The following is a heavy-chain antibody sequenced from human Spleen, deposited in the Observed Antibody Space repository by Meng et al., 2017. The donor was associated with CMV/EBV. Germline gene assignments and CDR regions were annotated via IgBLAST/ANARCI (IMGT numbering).Heavy chain of an antibody. Sequence: ASVKVSCKASGYTFTSYYMHWVRQAPGQGLEWMGIINPGDGTTSYAQKFKGRVTMTSDTSTSTVYMELSSLRSEDTAVYYCARGAVWFGESMTTYYYYGMDVWGQGTTVTVSS. D-gene: IGHD3-10*01. J-gene: IGHJ6*02. V-gene: IGHV1-46*01. CDR3: ARGAVWFGESMTTYYYYGMDV. CDR2: INPGDGTT. CDR1: GYTFTSYY.